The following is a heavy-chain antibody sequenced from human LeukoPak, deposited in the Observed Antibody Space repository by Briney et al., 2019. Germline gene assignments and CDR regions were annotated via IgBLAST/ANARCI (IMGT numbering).Heavy chain of an antibody. CDR3: ARVSIIAAAGTVYYFDY. CDR2: INHSGST. CDR1: GGSFSGYY. J-gene: IGHJ4*02. Sequence: PSGTLSLTCAVYGGSFSGYYWSWIRQPPGKGLEWIGEINHSGSTNYNPSLKSRVTISVDTSKNQFSLKLSSVTAADTAVYYCARVSIIAAAGTVYYFDYWGQGTLVTVSS. V-gene: IGHV4-34*01. D-gene: IGHD6-13*01.